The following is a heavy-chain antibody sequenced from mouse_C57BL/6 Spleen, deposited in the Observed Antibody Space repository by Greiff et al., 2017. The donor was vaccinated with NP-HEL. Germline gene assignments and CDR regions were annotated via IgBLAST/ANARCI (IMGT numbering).Heavy chain of an antibody. CDR2: IYPGDGDT. J-gene: IGHJ2*01. CDR3: ARWEGNCFDY. V-gene: IGHV1-82*01. CDR1: GYAFSSSW. Sequence: VQLQQSGPELVKPGASVKISCKASGYAFSSSWMNWVKQRPGKGLEWIGRIYPGDGDTNYNGKFKGKATLTADKSSSTAYMQLSSLTSEDSAVYFCARWEGNCFDYWGQGTTLTVSS. D-gene: IGHD4-1*01.